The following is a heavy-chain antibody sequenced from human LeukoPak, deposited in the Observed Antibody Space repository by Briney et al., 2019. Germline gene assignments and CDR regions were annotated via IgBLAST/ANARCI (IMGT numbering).Heavy chain of an antibody. Sequence: PGGSLRLSCVASGLPFNDLWMTWVRQAPGKGLEWVALIKTDGSVTEYVESVKGRFTISRDNAKNSRYLQMNSLRAEDTAVYYCATYSSSNGREFQYWGQGTLVTVSS. V-gene: IGHV3-7*01. D-gene: IGHD2-2*01. J-gene: IGHJ1*01. CDR3: ATYSSSNGREFQY. CDR2: IKTDGSVT. CDR1: GLPFNDLW.